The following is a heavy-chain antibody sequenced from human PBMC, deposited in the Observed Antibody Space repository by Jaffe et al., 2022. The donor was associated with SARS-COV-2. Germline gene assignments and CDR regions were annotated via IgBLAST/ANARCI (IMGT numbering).Heavy chain of an antibody. CDR2: INAGNGNT. CDR3: ASGRARVGATPWPLDY. V-gene: IGHV1-3*01. Sequence: QVQLVQSGAEVKKPGASVKVSCKASGYTFTSYAMHWVRQAPGQRLEWMGWINAGNGNTKYSQKFQGRVTITRDTSASTAYMELSSLRSEDTAVYYCASGRARVGATPWPLDYWGQGTLVTVSS. J-gene: IGHJ4*02. D-gene: IGHD1-26*01. CDR1: GYTFTSYA.